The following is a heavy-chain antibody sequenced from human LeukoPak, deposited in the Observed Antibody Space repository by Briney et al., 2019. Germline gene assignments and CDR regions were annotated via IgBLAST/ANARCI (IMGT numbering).Heavy chain of an antibody. CDR1: GFTFSTYA. V-gene: IGHV3-64D*09. CDR3: VKDRGSSGWSGIDD. D-gene: IGHD6-19*01. Sequence: GGSLRLSCSASGFTFSTYAMHWVRQAPGKGLEYVSVISNNGGSIYYGDSVKGSFTVSRDNSIYTLYLQMNSLRAEDTAVYYCVKDRGSSGWSGIDDWGQGTLVTVSS. CDR2: ISNNGGSI. J-gene: IGHJ4*02.